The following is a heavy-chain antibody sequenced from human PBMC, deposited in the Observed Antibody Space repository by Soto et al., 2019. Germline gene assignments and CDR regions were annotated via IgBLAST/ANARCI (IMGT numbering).Heavy chain of an antibody. J-gene: IGHJ6*02. CDR2: ISSSSSYI. D-gene: IGHD6-13*01. Sequence: GGSLRLSCAASGFTFSSYSMNWVRQAPGKGLEWVSSISSSSSYIYYADSVKGRFTISRDNAKNSLYLQMNSLRAEDTAVYYCARQKLVLGIYYYYYYGMDVWGQGTTVTVSS. CDR1: GFTFSSYS. CDR3: ARQKLVLGIYYYYYYGMDV. V-gene: IGHV3-21*01.